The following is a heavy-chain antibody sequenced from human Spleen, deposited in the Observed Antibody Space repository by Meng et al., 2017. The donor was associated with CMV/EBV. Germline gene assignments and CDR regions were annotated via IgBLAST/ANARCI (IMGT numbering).Heavy chain of an antibody. J-gene: IGHJ4*02. CDR1: GGSISSSSYY. CDR2: IYYSGST. V-gene: IGHV4-39*07. D-gene: IGHD3-9*01. Sequence: QLQRQDYGPRLAQPSDPPSLTYTVSGGSISSSSYYRGWIRHPPGKGLEWIGSIYYSGSTYYNPSLKSRVTISIDTSKNQFSLKLSSVTAADTAVYYCARDLDILTGPAHYWGQGTLVTVSS. CDR3: ARDLDILTGPAHY.